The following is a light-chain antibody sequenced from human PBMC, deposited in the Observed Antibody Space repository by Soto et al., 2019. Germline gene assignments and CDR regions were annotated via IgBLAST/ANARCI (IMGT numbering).Light chain of an antibody. CDR1: NTDIGGYNY. CDR3: SSYAGSNLYV. V-gene: IGLV2-8*01. Sequence: QSALTQPDSVSGYLGESITISCTGTNTDIGGYNYVSWYQQHPGKAPKLMIYEVSKRPSGVPDRFSGSKSGNTASLTVSGLQAEDEADYYCSSYAGSNLYVFGTGTKVTVL. J-gene: IGLJ1*01. CDR2: EVS.